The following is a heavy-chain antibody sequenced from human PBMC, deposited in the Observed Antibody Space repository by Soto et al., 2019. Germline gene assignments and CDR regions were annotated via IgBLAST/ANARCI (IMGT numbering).Heavy chain of an antibody. J-gene: IGHJ4*02. CDR3: AKDGRGSGSHYNSFGY. D-gene: IGHD3-10*01. Sequence: EVQLVESGGGLIQPGGSLKLSCAASGFTVGNNYMSWVRQAPGKGLEWVSLIYSTGTTKYADSVKGRFTVSRDNAKTTLYLQMKSLRAEDTAVYYCAKDGRGSGSHYNSFGYWGQGTLVTVSS. CDR1: GFTVGNNY. CDR2: IYSTGTT. V-gene: IGHV3-53*01.